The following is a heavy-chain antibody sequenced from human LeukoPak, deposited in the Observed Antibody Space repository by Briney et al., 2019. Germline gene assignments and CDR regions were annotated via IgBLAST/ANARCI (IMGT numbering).Heavy chain of an antibody. Sequence: GGSLRLSCAASGFTFSDYYMSWIRQAPGKGLEWVSYISSSGSTIYYADSVKGRFTISRDNSKNTLYLQMNSLRAEDTAVYYCANGPSFYRAQIDYWGQGTLVTVSS. CDR3: ANGPSFYRAQIDY. D-gene: IGHD2-2*01. CDR2: ISSSGSTI. CDR1: GFTFSDYY. V-gene: IGHV3-11*01. J-gene: IGHJ4*02.